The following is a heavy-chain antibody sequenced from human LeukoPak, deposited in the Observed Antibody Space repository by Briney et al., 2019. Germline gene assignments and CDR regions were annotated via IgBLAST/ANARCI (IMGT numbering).Heavy chain of an antibody. V-gene: IGHV3-21*01. J-gene: IGHJ4*02. CDR3: ARAPRGSGWSHFFN. CDR1: EFIFSSYS. D-gene: IGHD6-19*01. Sequence: PGGSLRLSCAASEFIFSSYSMNWVRQAPGKGLEWVSSISSSTTYIYYADSVKGRFTISRDNAKNSLYLQMNSLRAEDTAVYYCARAPRGSGWSHFFNWGQGTLVTVSS. CDR2: ISSSTTYI.